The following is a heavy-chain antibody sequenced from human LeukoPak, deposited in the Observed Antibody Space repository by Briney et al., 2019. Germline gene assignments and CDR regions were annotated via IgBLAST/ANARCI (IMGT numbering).Heavy chain of an antibody. CDR2: ISDSGGST. Sequence: TGGSLRLSCAVSGITLSNYGMSWVRQAPGRGLEWVAGISDSGGSTTYADPVKGRFTISRDNPKNTLYLQMNSLRVEDTAVYFCAKRGVVIRVILVGFHKQAYYFDSWGQGALVTVSS. D-gene: IGHD3-22*01. CDR3: AKRGVVIRVILVGFHKQAYYFDS. J-gene: IGHJ4*02. CDR1: GITLSNYG. V-gene: IGHV3-23*01.